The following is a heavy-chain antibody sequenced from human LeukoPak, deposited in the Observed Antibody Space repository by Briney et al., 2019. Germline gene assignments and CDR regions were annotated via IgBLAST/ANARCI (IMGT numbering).Heavy chain of an antibody. D-gene: IGHD6-13*01. CDR1: GYSFTSYW. CDR3: ARHLGSSSWIDY. CDR2: VDPSDSYI. V-gene: IGHV5-10-1*01. Sequence: KPGESLKISCKGSGYSFTSYWISWVRQMPGKGLEWMGKVDPSDSYINYSPSFQGHVTISADKSISTAFLQWSSLKASDTAMYYCARHLGSSSWIDYWGQGTLVTVSS. J-gene: IGHJ4*02.